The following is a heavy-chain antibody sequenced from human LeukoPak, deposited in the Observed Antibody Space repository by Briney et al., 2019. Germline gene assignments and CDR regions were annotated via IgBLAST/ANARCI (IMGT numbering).Heavy chain of an antibody. Sequence: GASVKVSCKASGYTFTSYAITWVRQAPGQGLEWMGWISAANGDTDYPQKFQDRVTMTTDKSTTTAYMELRSMRSDDTAVYYCATLRTLAAWELSTGYFDNWGQGTLVTVSS. V-gene: IGHV1-18*01. CDR3: ATLRTLAAWELSTGYFDN. CDR2: ISAANGDT. J-gene: IGHJ4*02. CDR1: GYTFTSYA. D-gene: IGHD1-26*01.